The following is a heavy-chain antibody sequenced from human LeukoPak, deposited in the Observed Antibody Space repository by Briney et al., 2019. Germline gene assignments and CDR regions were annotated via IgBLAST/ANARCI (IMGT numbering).Heavy chain of an antibody. CDR2: IHSSGNT. V-gene: IGHV4-59*01. J-gene: IGHJ5*02. CDR3: ARGYYNGSRYSNPFDP. Sequence: SETLSLTCPVSGGSISNYYWSWIRQPPRKGLEWIGYIHSSGNTNYKPSLKSRLTMSVDTSKNQFSLKLTSVTGADTAVYYCARGYYNGSRYSNPFDPWGQGTLVTVSS. D-gene: IGHD3-22*01. CDR1: GGSISNYY.